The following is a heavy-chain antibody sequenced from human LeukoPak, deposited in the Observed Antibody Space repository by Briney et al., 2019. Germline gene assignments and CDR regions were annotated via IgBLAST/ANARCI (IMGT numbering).Heavy chain of an antibody. CDR3: ARAIWSGYSNYYYYYMDV. Sequence: SVKVSCTAAGATFSSFAISWGRQAPGQGLEWRGGIILIFGTANYAQKFQGRVTITTDESTSTAYMQLSSLRSEDTAVYYCARAIWSGYSNYYYYYMDVWGKGTTVTVSS. J-gene: IGHJ6*03. D-gene: IGHD3-3*01. V-gene: IGHV1-69*05. CDR1: GATFSSFA. CDR2: IILIFGTA.